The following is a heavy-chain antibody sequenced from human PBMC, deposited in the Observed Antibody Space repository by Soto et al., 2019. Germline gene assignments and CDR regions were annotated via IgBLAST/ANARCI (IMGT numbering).Heavy chain of an antibody. D-gene: IGHD3-9*01. CDR1: GFTFSSYS. Sequence: GGSLRLSCAAAGFTFSSYSMMWVRQAPGKGLEWISYISKSFSPTHYADSVKGRFTISRDNAQNSLYLQMNSLRAEDTAVYYCAKARRNAYYDILTGYPWGQGTLVTVSS. CDR3: AKARRNAYYDILTGYP. J-gene: IGHJ4*02. V-gene: IGHV3-48*01. CDR2: ISKSFSPT.